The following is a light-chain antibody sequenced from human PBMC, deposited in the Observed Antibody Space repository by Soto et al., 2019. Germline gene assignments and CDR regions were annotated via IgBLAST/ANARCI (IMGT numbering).Light chain of an antibody. CDR1: QSISSY. CDR3: QQYYSFPWT. J-gene: IGKJ1*01. V-gene: IGKV1-39*01. Sequence: DIQMTQSPSSLSASVGDRVTITCRASQSISSYLHWYQQKPGKAPELLIYAASTLQSGVPSRFSGSGSGTDFTLTISCLQSEDFATYYCQQYYSFPWTFGQGTKVDIK. CDR2: AAS.